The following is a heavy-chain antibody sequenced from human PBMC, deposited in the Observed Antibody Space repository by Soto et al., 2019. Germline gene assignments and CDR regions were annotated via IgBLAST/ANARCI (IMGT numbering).Heavy chain of an antibody. Sequence: GESLKISCKGSGYSFPIYWIGWVRQMPGKGLELMGIIYPGDSDTRYSPSFQGQVTISADKSITTAYLQWSSLKASDTAMFYWARRSDYGDFDYWGQGTLVTVSS. CDR3: ARRSDYGDFDY. J-gene: IGHJ4*02. V-gene: IGHV5-51*01. CDR1: GYSFPIYW. D-gene: IGHD3-10*01. CDR2: IYPGDSDT.